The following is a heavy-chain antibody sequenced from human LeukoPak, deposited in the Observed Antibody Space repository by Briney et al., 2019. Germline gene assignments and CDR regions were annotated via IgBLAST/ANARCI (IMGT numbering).Heavy chain of an antibody. D-gene: IGHD1-26*01. V-gene: IGHV4-59*08. CDR2: IYHTGST. J-gene: IGHJ4*02. Sequence: SETLSLTCTVSGDSISSYYWSWIRQPPGKGLEWIGCIYHTGSTNYNPSLKSRVTISVDTSKNQFSLKLRSVTAADTAVYYCARYSGSYSGFDYWGQGTLVTVSS. CDR1: GDSISSYY. CDR3: ARYSGSYSGFDY.